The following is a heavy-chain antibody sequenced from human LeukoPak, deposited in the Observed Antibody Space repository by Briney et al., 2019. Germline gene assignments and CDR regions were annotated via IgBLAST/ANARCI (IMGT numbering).Heavy chain of an antibody. V-gene: IGHV4-39*02. CDR3: AKDRRPNSYSSSWLGY. J-gene: IGHJ4*02. D-gene: IGHD6-13*01. CDR2: IYYSGGT. CDR1: GGSISSSNCY. Sequence: SETLSLTCTVSGGSISSSNCYWGWIRQPPGKGLEWIGSIYYSGGTYYNASLKSRVTISIDTSKNQFSLKLSSVTAADTAVYYCAKDRRPNSYSSSWLGYWGQGTLITVSS.